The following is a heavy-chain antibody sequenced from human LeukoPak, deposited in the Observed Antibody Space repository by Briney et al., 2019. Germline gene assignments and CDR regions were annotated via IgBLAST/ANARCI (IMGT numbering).Heavy chain of an antibody. CDR1: GFTFDDYT. CDR2: ISWDGGST. Sequence: GGSLRLSCAASGFTFDDYTMRWVRQAPGKGLEWVSLISWDGGSTYYADSVKGRFTISRDNSKNSLYLQMNSLRTEDTALYYCAKDRGGGSYLFDYWGQGTLVTVSS. D-gene: IGHD1-26*01. J-gene: IGHJ4*02. CDR3: AKDRGGGSYLFDY. V-gene: IGHV3-43*01.